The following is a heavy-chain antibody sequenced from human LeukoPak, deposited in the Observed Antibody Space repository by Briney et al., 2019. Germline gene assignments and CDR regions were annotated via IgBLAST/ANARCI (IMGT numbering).Heavy chain of an antibody. CDR1: GFTFSSYG. CDR2: ISSSGGST. D-gene: IGHD3-22*01. V-gene: IGHV3-23*01. J-gene: IGHJ4*02. CDR3: ANHPSGFYDTSAPGDY. Sequence: GGSLRLSCAASGFTFSSYGMSWVRQAPGKGLEWVSAISSSGGSTYHADSVKGRFTISRDNSKNTLYLQMNSLRAEDTAVYYCANHPSGFYDTSAPGDYWGQGTLVTVSS.